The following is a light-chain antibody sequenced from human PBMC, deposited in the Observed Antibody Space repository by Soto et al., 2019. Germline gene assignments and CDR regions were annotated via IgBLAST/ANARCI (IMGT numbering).Light chain of an antibody. J-gene: IGKJ1*01. V-gene: IGKV1-5*01. CDR1: ESIRDY. CDR2: AAS. Sequence: DIQMTQYPSSLSASVGDRVTITCRASESIRDYLNWYQQKPGKAPNLLIYAASSLQSGVPSRFSGGGSGTEFTLTISSLQPDDFATYYCQQYNSYSFGQGTKVDIK. CDR3: QQYNSYS.